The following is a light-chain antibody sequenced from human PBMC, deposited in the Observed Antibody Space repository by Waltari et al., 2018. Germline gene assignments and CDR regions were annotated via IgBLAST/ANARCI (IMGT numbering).Light chain of an antibody. CDR1: HGVTNNF. CDR3: HQYGGAPYT. J-gene: IGKJ2*01. Sequence: EIVLTQSPGTLSLSPGGRATLSCRASHGVTNNFLAWYQQKLCQGPRLLIYGAFLRATGVPDRFSGSGSGTDFTLTISRLEPEDFAVYFCHQYGGAPYTFGQGTKLEIK. V-gene: IGKV3-20*01. CDR2: GAF.